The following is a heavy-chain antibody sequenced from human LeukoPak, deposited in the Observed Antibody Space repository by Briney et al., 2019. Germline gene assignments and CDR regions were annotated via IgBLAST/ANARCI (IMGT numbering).Heavy chain of an antibody. D-gene: IGHD6-13*01. V-gene: IGHV4-34*01. CDR2: INHSGST. CDR3: ARELSSSWFDY. CDR1: GGSFSGYY. Sequence: SETLSLTCAVYGGSFSGYYWSWIRQPPGKGLEWIGEINHSGSTNYNPSLKSRVTISVDTSKNQFSLKLSSVTAADTAVYYCARELSSSWFDYWGQGTLVTVSS. J-gene: IGHJ4*02.